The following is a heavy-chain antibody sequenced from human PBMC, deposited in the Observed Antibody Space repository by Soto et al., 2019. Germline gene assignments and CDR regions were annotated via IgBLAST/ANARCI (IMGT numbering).Heavy chain of an antibody. D-gene: IGHD3-10*01. CDR2: IIPIFGTA. CDR1: GGTFSSYA. Sequence: QVQLVQSGAEVKKPGSSVKVSCKASGGTFSSYAISWVRQAPGQGLEWMGGIIPIFGTANYAQKFQGRVTITADKATSTAYRELSSLRSEDTAVYYCAREVGVWFGDLSVGYYFDYWGQETLVTVSS. CDR3: AREVGVWFGDLSVGYYFDY. V-gene: IGHV1-69*06. J-gene: IGHJ4*02.